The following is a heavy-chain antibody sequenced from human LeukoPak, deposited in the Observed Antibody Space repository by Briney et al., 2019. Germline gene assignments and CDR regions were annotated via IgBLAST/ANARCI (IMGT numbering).Heavy chain of an antibody. V-gene: IGHV1-69*06. CDR1: GDTFSSYA. Sequence: GASVKVSCKASGDTFSSYAISWVRQAPGQGLEWMGGIIPIFGTANYAQKFQGRVTITADKSTSTAYMELSSLRSEDTAVYYCARDREETMVRGRGFDPWGQGTLVTVSS. CDR3: ARDREETMVRGRGFDP. D-gene: IGHD3-10*01. CDR2: IIPIFGTA. J-gene: IGHJ5*02.